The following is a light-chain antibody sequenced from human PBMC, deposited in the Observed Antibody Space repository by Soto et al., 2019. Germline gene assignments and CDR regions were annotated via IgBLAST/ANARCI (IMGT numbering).Light chain of an antibody. V-gene: IGKV3-15*01. CDR3: QQGGNRPPRT. Sequence: ERVMTQSPATLSVSPGERATLSCRASQSVGSNLAWYQQKPGQAPRLLIFGASSRATGVPARFSGSGSGTEFTLTINSLQSEDFAVYYCQQGGNRPPRTFGQGTKVEIK. CDR2: GAS. CDR1: QSVGSN. J-gene: IGKJ1*01.